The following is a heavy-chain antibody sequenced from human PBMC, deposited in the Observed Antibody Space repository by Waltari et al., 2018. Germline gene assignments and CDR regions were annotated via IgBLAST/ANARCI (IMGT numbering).Heavy chain of an antibody. D-gene: IGHD6-19*01. V-gene: IGHV3-7*01. CDR1: GFTFNNYW. Sequence: EVQLVESGGGLVQPGGSLRLSCAASGFTFNNYWMTWVRQGPGKVLEWVANIKHDASEKYYVDSVKGRFTISRDNTKNSLYLQMNSLRAEDTAVYYCAASVGVAPNYWGHGTLVTVSS. CDR2: IKHDASEK. CDR3: AASVGVAPNY. J-gene: IGHJ4*01.